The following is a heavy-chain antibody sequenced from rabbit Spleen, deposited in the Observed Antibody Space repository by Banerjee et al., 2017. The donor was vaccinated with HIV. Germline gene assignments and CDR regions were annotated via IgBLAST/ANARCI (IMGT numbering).Heavy chain of an antibody. D-gene: IGHD8-1*01. CDR1: GVSFSDKDV. V-gene: IGHV1S40*01. CDR2: IYTGSSGST. J-gene: IGHJ6*01. CDR3: ARDAGTSFSTYGMDL. Sequence: QSLEESGGDLVKPGASLTLTCIASGVSFSDKDVMCWVRQAPGKGLEWIACIYTGSSGSTYYASWAKGRFTISKTSSTTVTLHMTSLTVADTATYFCARDAGTSFSTYGMDLWGPGTLVTVS.